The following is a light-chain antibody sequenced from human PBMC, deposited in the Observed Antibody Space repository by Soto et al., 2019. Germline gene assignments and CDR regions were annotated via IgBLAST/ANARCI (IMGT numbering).Light chain of an antibody. CDR3: QQYST. CDR1: QSVSSSY. Sequence: EIVLTQSPGTLSLSPGERANLSCRASQSVSSSYLAWYQQKPGQAPRLLIYGASSRATGIPDRFSGSGSGTDFTLTISRLEPEDFAVYYCQQYSTFGQGTKVDIK. V-gene: IGKV3-20*01. CDR2: GAS. J-gene: IGKJ1*01.